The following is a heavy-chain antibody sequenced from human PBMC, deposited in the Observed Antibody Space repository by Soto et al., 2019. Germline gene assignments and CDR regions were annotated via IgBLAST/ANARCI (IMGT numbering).Heavy chain of an antibody. V-gene: IGHV3-9*01. Sequence: GGSLRLSCAASGFTFDDYAMHWVRQAPGKGLEWVSGISRSNNNIGYADSVKGRFTISRDNAKNSLFLQMNSLRTEDTALYYCAKGLTVTTKDAFHIWGQGTMVTVSS. CDR3: AKGLTVTTKDAFHI. D-gene: IGHD4-17*01. CDR1: GFTFDDYA. J-gene: IGHJ3*02. CDR2: ISRSNNNI.